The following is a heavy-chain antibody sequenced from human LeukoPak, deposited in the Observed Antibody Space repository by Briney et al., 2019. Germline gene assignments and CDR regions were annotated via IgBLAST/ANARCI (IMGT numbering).Heavy chain of an antibody. CDR1: GFTFSTYG. Sequence: GGSLRLSCAASGFTFSTYGMHWVRQAPGRGLEWVAAISYDGSKKYYGDSVKGRFTISRDDSKNTLYLQMNSLRAEDTAMYFCAIRIETLLPATADYWGQGTLVTVS. J-gene: IGHJ4*02. CDR2: ISYDGSKK. V-gene: IGHV3-30*03. CDR3: AIRIETLLPATADY. D-gene: IGHD2-2*01.